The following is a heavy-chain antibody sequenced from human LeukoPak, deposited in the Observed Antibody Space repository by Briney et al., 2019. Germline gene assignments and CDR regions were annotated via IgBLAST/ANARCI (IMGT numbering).Heavy chain of an antibody. CDR1: GFTFTSYA. Sequence: GGSLRLSCAASGFTFTSYAMHWVRQAPGKGLEWVAVISYDGGNKYYADSVKGRFTISRDNSKNTLYLQMNSLRAEDTAVYYCAREGSSGWLWGQGTPVTVSS. V-gene: IGHV3-30-3*01. J-gene: IGHJ4*02. CDR2: ISYDGGNK. D-gene: IGHD6-19*01. CDR3: AREGSSGWL.